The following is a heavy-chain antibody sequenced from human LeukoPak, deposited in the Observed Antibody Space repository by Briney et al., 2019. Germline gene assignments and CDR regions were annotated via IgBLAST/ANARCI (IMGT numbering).Heavy chain of an antibody. J-gene: IGHJ4*02. CDR1: GFTFSSYW. Sequence: PGGSLRLSCAASGFTFSSYWMSWVRQAPGKGLEWVANIKQDGSEKYYVDSVKGRFTISRDNAKNSLYLQMNSLRAEDTAVYYCARWGRDFWSGWGYFDYWGQGALVTVSS. CDR2: IKQDGSEK. CDR3: ARWGRDFWSGWGYFDY. V-gene: IGHV3-7*01. D-gene: IGHD3-3*01.